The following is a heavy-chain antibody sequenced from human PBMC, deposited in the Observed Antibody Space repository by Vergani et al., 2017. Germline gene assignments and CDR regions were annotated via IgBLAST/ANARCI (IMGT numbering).Heavy chain of an antibody. V-gene: IGHV4-39*01. CDR1: GGSISSSCYY. J-gene: IGHJ4*02. CDR2: IYYSGST. CDR3: ARTDDSVVVPAAPGPFDD. D-gene: IGHD2-2*01. Sequence: QLQLQESGPGLVKPSETLSLTCTVSGGSISSSCYYWGWLRQPPGTGLEWIESIYYSGSTYYNPSLKSRVTISVGTSKNQFSLKLSSVTAADTAVYYCARTDDSVVVPAAPGPFDDWGQGTLVTVSS.